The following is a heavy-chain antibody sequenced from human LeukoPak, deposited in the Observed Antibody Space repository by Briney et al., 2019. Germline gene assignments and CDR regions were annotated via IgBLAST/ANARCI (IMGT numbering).Heavy chain of an antibody. V-gene: IGHV3-30*03. CDR2: ISYDGSNK. CDR1: GFTFSSYG. Sequence: GGSLRLSCVVSGFTFSSYGMHWVRQAPGKGLEWVAVISYDGSNKYYADSVKGRFTISRDNSKNTLYLQMNSLRAEDTAVYYCARTHFGVVIRYFDYWGQGTLVTVSS. D-gene: IGHD3-3*01. J-gene: IGHJ4*02. CDR3: ARTHFGVVIRYFDY.